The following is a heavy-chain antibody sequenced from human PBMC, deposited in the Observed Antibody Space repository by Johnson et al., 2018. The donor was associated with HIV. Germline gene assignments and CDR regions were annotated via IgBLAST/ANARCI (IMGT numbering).Heavy chain of an antibody. Sequence: EVQLVESGGRVVWPGGSLRLTCAASEFTFGDFGMNWVRQAPGKGLDWVSNINWNGGSTTYADSVKGRFTISRDNAKNSVYLQMKNLRAEETALYYCSRDLGPNGRGAFDMWGRGTMVTVSS. V-gene: IGHV3-20*04. J-gene: IGHJ3*02. CDR1: EFTFGDFG. D-gene: IGHD3-10*01. CDR2: INWNGGST. CDR3: SRDLGPNGRGAFDM.